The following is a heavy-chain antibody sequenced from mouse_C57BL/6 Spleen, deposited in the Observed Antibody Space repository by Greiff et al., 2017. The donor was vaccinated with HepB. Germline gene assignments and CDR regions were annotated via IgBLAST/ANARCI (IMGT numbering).Heavy chain of an antibody. CDR1: GYSITSGYY. J-gene: IGHJ3*01. CDR2: ISYDGSN. CDR3: ARGPTRGSWFAY. V-gene: IGHV3-6*01. Sequence: EVQLVESGPGLVKPSQSLSLTCSVTGYSITSGYYWNWIRQFPGNKLEWMGYISYDGSNNYNPSLKNRISITRDTSKNQFFLKLNSVTTEDTATYYCARGPTRGSWFAYWGQGTLVTVSA.